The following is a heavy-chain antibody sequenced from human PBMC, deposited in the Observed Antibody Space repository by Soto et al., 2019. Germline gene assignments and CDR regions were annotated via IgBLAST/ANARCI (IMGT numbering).Heavy chain of an antibody. CDR1: GGTFSSYT. CDR3: ARGVGGPGDY. J-gene: IGHJ4*02. Sequence: QVQLVQSGAEVKKPGSSVKVSCKASGGTFSSYTISWVRQAPGQGLEWMGRIIPILDIADYTQKFQGRVTITADKSTSTAYMELSSLRSEDTAVYYWARGVGGPGDYWGQGTLVTVSS. CDR2: IIPILDIA. V-gene: IGHV1-69*02. D-gene: IGHD3-16*01.